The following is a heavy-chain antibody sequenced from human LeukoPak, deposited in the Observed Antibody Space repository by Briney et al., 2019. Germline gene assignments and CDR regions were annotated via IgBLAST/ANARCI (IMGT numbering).Heavy chain of an antibody. V-gene: IGHV3-30-3*01. CDR2: ISYDGSNK. D-gene: IGHD3-22*01. CDR1: GFTFSSYA. Sequence: PGRSLRLSCAASGFTFSSYAMHWVRQAPGKGLEWVAVISYDGSNKYYADSVKGRFTISRDSSKNTLYLQMNSLRAEDTAVYYCAKDPPRDYYDSSGYPTIDYWGQGTLVTVSS. J-gene: IGHJ4*02. CDR3: AKDPPRDYYDSSGYPTIDY.